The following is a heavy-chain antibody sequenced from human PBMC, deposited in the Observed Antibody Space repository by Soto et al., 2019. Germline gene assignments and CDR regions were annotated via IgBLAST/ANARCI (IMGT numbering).Heavy chain of an antibody. CDR3: GTVFEH. CDR2: VDSDGRGT. Sequence: EVQLVESGGGSVQPGGPLRLSCVASGITFTNYWMHWVRQVPGKGLVWVARVDSDGRGTSYADFVKGRFTISRDNAKNTLYLQINSLRVEDTAMYYCGTVFEHWGQGIPVTVSS. J-gene: IGHJ4*02. V-gene: IGHV3-74*01. CDR1: GITFTNYW.